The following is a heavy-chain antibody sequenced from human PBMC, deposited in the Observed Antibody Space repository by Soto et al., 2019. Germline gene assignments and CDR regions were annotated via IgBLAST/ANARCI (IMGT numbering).Heavy chain of an antibody. V-gene: IGHV3-21*02. CDR2: ISDDSNYI. CDR1: GFTFSSCS. Sequence: EVQLVESGGGLVKPGESLRLSCAASGFTFSSCSMNWVRQAPGKGLEWVSSISDDSNYIYDADSVKGRFTISRDNAKNSLYLHINGLRAEDTAVYYCARVPYGIGSAWYFDLWGRGTLVTVSS. CDR3: ARVPYGIGSAWYFDL. D-gene: IGHD6-19*01. J-gene: IGHJ2*01.